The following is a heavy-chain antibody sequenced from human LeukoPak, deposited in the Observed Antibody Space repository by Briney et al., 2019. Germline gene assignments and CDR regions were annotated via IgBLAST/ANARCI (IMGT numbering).Heavy chain of an antibody. J-gene: IGHJ4*02. V-gene: IGHV1-8*01. CDR3: ARSLPLQEWFGEDFDY. Sequence: GASVKVSCKASGYTFTSYDINWVRQATGQGLEWMGWMNPNSGNTGYAQKFQGRVTMTRNTSISTAYMELSSLRSEDTAVYYCARSLPLQEWFGEDFDYWGQGTLVTVSS. CDR1: GYTFTSYD. CDR2: MNPNSGNT. D-gene: IGHD3-10*01.